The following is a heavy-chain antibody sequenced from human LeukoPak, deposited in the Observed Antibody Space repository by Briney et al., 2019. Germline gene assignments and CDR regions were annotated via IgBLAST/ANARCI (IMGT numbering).Heavy chain of an antibody. CDR3: ARELLWFGIFDY. CDR1: GGSFSSGSYY. D-gene: IGHD3-10*01. J-gene: IGHJ4*02. V-gene: IGHV4-61*01. CDR2: IYYSGST. Sequence: SETLSLTCTVSGGSFSSGSYYWSWIRQPPGRGLEWIGYIYYSGSTNYNPSLKSRVTISVDTSKNQFSLKLSSVTAADTAVYYCARELLWFGIFDYWGQGTLVTVSS.